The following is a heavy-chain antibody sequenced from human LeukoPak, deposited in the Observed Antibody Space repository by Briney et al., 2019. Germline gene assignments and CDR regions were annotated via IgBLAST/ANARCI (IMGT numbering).Heavy chain of an antibody. V-gene: IGHV3-74*01. D-gene: IGHD3-10*01. CDR2: INSDGSTT. J-gene: IGHJ4*02. CDR3: SSQIWLGELFAHY. CDR1: GFTFSSYW. Sequence: PGGSLRLSCAASGFTFSSYWMHWVRQAPGKGLVWVSRINSDGSTTNYADSVKGRFTISRDNAKNTLYLQMNSLRAEGTAVYYCSSQIWLGELFAHYWGQETLVTVSS.